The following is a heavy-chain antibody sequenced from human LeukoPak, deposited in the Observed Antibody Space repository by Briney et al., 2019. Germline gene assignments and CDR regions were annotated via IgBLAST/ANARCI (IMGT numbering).Heavy chain of an antibody. CDR3: ARKAVTGSGPAHFDY. CDR2: ISYGDGRAK. D-gene: IGHD6-19*01. V-gene: IGHV3-30*03. J-gene: IGHJ4*02. Sequence: GGSLRLSCAASGFTFITYGIHWVRQAPGKGLEWVAVISYGDGRAKFYADSVKGRFTISRDNSKNTLYLQMNSLSAEDTAVYYCARKAVTGSGPAHFDYWGQGTLVTVS. CDR1: GFTFITYG.